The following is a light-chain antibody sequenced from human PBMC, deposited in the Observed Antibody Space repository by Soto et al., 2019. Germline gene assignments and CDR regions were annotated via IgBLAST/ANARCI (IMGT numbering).Light chain of an antibody. Sequence: DNVMTQSPASPAVSLGEKATINCKSSQRVLYSSHNKNYLAWYLQKPGQSPQLLIYQVSTLVCGVPARFRGSGSGTEFTLAISRVETDDVAIYYCQQISSHPPTFDQGTKVDIK. J-gene: IGKJ1*01. CDR3: QQISSHPPT. CDR2: QVS. CDR1: QRVLYSSHNKNY. V-gene: IGKV4-1*01.